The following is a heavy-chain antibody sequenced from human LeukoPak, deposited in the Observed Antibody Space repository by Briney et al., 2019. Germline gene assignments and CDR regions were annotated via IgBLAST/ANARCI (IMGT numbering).Heavy chain of an antibody. CDR3: ARGAPSDSSGYRDPSFDY. V-gene: IGHV3-23*01. D-gene: IGHD3-22*01. Sequence: GGSLRLSCAASGFTFSSYAMSWVRQAPGKGLEWVSGISGGGAPTHYADSVKGRFTISRDNSKNTLYLQMNSLRAEDTAVYYCARGAPSDSSGYRDPSFDYWGQGTLVTVSS. CDR1: GFTFSSYA. CDR2: ISGGGAPT. J-gene: IGHJ4*02.